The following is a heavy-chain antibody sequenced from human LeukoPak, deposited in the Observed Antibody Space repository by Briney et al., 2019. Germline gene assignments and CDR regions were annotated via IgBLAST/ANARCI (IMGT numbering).Heavy chain of an antibody. V-gene: IGHV3-21*05. CDR2: ISSSSSYT. CDR3: ARDQYSYGYYYYYYGMDV. Sequence: GGSLRLSCAGAGFTFRICSTNWVRQAPGKGLEWVSYISSSSSYTNYADSVKGRFTISRDNAKNSLYLQMNSLRAEDTAVYYCARDQYSYGYYYYYYGMDVWGQGTTVTVSS. CDR1: GFTFRICS. J-gene: IGHJ6*02. D-gene: IGHD5-18*01.